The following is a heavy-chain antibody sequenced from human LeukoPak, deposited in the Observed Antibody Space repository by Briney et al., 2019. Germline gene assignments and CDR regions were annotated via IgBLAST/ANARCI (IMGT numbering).Heavy chain of an antibody. Sequence: SETLSLTCTVSGDSISSSSYYWGWIRQPPGKGLEWIGTIFYSGDTYYNPSLKSRITISVDTPKNQFSLKLSSVTAADTAVYYCARVYYSSSYDYWYFDLWGRGTLVTVSS. CDR3: ARVYYSSSYDYWYFDL. CDR1: GDSISSSSYY. D-gene: IGHD6-13*01. V-gene: IGHV4-39*01. CDR2: IFYSGDT. J-gene: IGHJ2*01.